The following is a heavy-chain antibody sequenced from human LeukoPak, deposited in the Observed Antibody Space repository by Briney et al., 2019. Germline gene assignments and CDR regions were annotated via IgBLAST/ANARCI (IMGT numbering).Heavy chain of an antibody. CDR3: ARKVPNDSSGYYYRGQFDP. CDR1: GGTFSSYA. V-gene: IGHV1-69*06. CDR2: IIPIFGTA. Sequence: SVKVSCKASGGTFSSYAISWVRQAPGQGLEWMGGIIPIFGTANDAQKFQGRVTITADKSTSTAYMELSSLRSEDTAVYYCARKVPNDSSGYYYRGQFDPWGQGTLVTVSS. D-gene: IGHD3-22*01. J-gene: IGHJ5*02.